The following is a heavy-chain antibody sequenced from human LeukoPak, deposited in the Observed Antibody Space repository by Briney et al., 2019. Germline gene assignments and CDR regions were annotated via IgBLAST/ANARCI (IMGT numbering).Heavy chain of an antibody. CDR1: GYSFTSYW. V-gene: IGHV5-51*01. J-gene: IGHJ5*02. CDR2: IYPGDLRV. Sequence: GESLKISCQGFGYSFTSYWIGWVRRMPGKGMEWMGVIYPGDLRVRYNPSFQGQVTISVDKSINTAYLRWVSLRASDSAMYYCACRDLTSTWSFPWGQGTLVTVSS. CDR3: ACRDLTSTWSFP. D-gene: IGHD6-13*01.